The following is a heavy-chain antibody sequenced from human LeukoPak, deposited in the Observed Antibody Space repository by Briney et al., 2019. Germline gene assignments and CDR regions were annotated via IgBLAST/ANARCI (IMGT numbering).Heavy chain of an antibody. D-gene: IGHD5-24*01. Sequence: GGSLRLSCAASGFTVSSNYMSWVRQAPGKGLEWVSVIYSGGSTYYADSVKGRFTISRDNSKNTLYLQMNSLRAEDTAVYYCARDFIRDGYNAFDYWGQGTLVTVSS. CDR1: GFTVSSNY. V-gene: IGHV3-66*02. CDR2: IYSGGST. J-gene: IGHJ4*02. CDR3: ARDFIRDGYNAFDY.